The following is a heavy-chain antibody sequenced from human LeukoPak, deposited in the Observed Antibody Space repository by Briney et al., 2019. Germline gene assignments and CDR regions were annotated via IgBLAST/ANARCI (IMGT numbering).Heavy chain of an antibody. D-gene: IGHD2-2*01. Sequence: SETLSLTCTVSGGSISSSSYYWGWIRQPPGKGLEWIGSIYYSGSTYYNPSLKSRVTISVDASKNQFSLKLSSVTAADTAVYYCSCRQLPSGAYYYYGMDVWGQGTTVTVSS. CDR2: IYYSGST. CDR3: SCRQLPSGAYYYYGMDV. V-gene: IGHV4-39*01. J-gene: IGHJ6*02. CDR1: GGSISSSSYY.